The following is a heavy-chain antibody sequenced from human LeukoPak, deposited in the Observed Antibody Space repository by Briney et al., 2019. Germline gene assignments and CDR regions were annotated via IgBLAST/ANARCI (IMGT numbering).Heavy chain of an antibody. V-gene: IGHV3-74*01. CDR3: VRGVPVTPGIDY. CDR2: ICTDETTI. J-gene: IGHJ4*02. D-gene: IGHD2-2*01. Sequence: AAGFTFSNYXXXXGRQXPGKGGXXXSPICTDETTIRSADSVKGGFTISRDKSKNTLYLQMCSLRVEDTAVYYCVRGVPVTPGIDYWGQGTLVTVSS. CDR1: GFTFSNYX.